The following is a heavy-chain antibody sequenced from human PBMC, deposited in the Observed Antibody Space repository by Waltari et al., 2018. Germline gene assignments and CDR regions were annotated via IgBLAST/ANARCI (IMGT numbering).Heavy chain of an antibody. D-gene: IGHD3-10*01. J-gene: IGHJ4*02. V-gene: IGHV3-74*01. CDR3: TRALWLGELYDY. CDR1: GFTFTRYL. Sequence: EVQLDESGGGLVQPGGSLRLSCSASGFTFTRYLMNWVRQAPGKGLVWVATSNGDGRRKTYADSGKGRFTISRDNAKNTVYLQKNSLRVEDTAVYYCTRALWLGELYDYWGQGTLVTVSS. CDR2: SNGDGRRK.